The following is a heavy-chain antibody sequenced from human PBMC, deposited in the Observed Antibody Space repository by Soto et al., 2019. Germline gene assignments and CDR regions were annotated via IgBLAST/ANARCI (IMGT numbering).Heavy chain of an antibody. V-gene: IGHV4-61*01. D-gene: IGHD3-22*01. CDR1: GGPVSSGSYY. J-gene: IGHJ4*02. CDR3: ARVGWFYYDSSGYTH. CDR2: IYYSGST. Sequence: PSETLSLTCTVSGGPVSSGSYYWSWIRQPPGKGLEWIGYIYYSGSTNYNPSLKSRVTISVDTSKNQFSLKLSSVTAADTAVYYCARVGWFYYDSSGYTHWGQGTLVTVSS.